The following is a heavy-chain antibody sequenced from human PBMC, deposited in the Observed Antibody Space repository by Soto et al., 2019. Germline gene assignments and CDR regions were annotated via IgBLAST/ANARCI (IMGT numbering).Heavy chain of an antibody. Sequence: PGGSLRLCCAASGFTFSDYAMHWVRQAPGKGLEWVAVVSHDGRNTHYADSVKGRFTISRDSSKNTVSLEMTSLRAEDTAVYYCVNVWRHWLVTSVFTYWAQRASDTV. J-gene: IGHJ4*02. CDR1: GFTFSDYA. CDR2: VSHDGRNT. V-gene: IGHV3-30*03. CDR3: VNVWRHWLVTSVFTY. D-gene: IGHD6-19*01.